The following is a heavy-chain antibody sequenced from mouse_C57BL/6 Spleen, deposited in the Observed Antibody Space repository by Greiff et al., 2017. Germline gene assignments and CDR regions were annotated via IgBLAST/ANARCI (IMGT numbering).Heavy chain of an antibody. D-gene: IGHD1-1*01. Sequence: QVQLKESGPELVKPGASVKISCKASGYAFSSSWMNWVKQRPGKGLEWIGRIYPGDGDTNYNGKFKGKATLTADKSSSTAYIQLSSLTSEDSAVYFCARVYYGSSHWYFDVWGTGTTVTVSS. CDR1: GYAFSSSW. V-gene: IGHV1-82*01. J-gene: IGHJ1*03. CDR3: ARVYYGSSHWYFDV. CDR2: IYPGDGDT.